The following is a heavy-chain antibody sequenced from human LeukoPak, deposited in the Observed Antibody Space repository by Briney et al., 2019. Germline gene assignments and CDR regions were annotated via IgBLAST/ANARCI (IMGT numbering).Heavy chain of an antibody. Sequence: SEALVPTRASQGWFFRGLLWRWIPQPPGEGEGWIREINHSGSTNYNPCLKSRVTISVDTSKNQCALKLSSVTAADTAVYYCARGVRWLYFDYWGQGTLVTVS. J-gene: IGHJ4*02. CDR3: ARGVRWLYFDY. CDR2: INHSGST. D-gene: IGHD5-24*01. V-gene: IGHV4-34*01. CDR1: GWFFRGLL.